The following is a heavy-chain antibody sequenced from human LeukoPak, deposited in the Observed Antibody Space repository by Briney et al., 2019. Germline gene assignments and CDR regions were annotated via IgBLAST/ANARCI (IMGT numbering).Heavy chain of an antibody. CDR3: ARRGIAAAGIGLNCFDY. J-gene: IGHJ4*02. D-gene: IGHD6-13*01. Sequence: GESLMISCRGSGYSFTSYWIGWVRQMPGKGLEWMGIIYPGDSDTRYSPSFQGQVTISADKSISTAYLQWSSLKASDTAMYYCARRGIAAAGIGLNCFDYWGQGTLVTVSS. CDR1: GYSFTSYW. CDR2: IYPGDSDT. V-gene: IGHV5-51*01.